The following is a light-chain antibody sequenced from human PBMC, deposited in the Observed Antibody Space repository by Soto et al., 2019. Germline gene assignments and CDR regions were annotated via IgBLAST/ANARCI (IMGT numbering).Light chain of an antibody. CDR3: QQLNGYVALT. V-gene: IGKV1-9*01. CDR1: QGISSY. Sequence: DIQFTQSPSFLSASVGDRVTITCRASQGISSYLAWYQQKPGKAPKLLIHDASTLQSGVPSRFSGSGSGTEFTLTISSLQPEDLATYYCQQLNGYVALTFGGGTKVDIK. CDR2: DAS. J-gene: IGKJ4*01.